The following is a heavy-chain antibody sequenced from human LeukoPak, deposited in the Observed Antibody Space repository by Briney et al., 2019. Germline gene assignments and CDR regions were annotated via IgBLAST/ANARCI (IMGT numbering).Heavy chain of an antibody. CDR2: ITESGGST. V-gene: IGHV3-23*01. D-gene: IGHD2-2*01. J-gene: IGHJ4*02. Sequence: GGSLRLSCGASGFTFSSFAMSWVRQAPGKGLEWVSGITESGGSTIKADPVKGRFTISRDNSKDTLYLQMNFLRAEDTAIYYCVPDSKEIPPAMDYWGQGTLVTVSS. CDR3: VPDSKEIPPAMDY. CDR1: GFTFSSFA.